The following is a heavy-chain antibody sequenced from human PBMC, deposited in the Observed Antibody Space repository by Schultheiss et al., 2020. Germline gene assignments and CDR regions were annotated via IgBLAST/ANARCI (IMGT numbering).Heavy chain of an antibody. D-gene: IGHD4-17*01. CDR1: GFTVSSNY. J-gene: IGHJ4*02. CDR3: AKDKWVREVTVTTPDY. CDR2: IYSGGST. Sequence: GGSLRLSCAASGFTVSSNYMSWVRQAPGKGLEWVSVIYSGGSTYYADSVKGRFTISRDNSKNTLYLQMNSLRAEDTAVYYCAKDKWVREVTVTTPDYWGQGTLVTVSS. V-gene: IGHV3-53*01.